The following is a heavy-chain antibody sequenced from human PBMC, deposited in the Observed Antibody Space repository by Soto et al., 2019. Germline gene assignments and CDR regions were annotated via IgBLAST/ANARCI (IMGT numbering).Heavy chain of an antibody. J-gene: IGHJ4*02. CDR2: ISYDGSNK. Sequence: QVQLVESGGGVVQPGRSLRLSCAASGFTFSSYAMHWVRQAPGKGLEWVAVISYDGSNKYYADSVKGRFTISRDNSKNTLYLQMNSLRAEDTAVYYCARDGKMATIPDYWGQGTLVTVSS. CDR1: GFTFSSYA. D-gene: IGHD5-12*01. V-gene: IGHV3-30-3*01. CDR3: ARDGKMATIPDY.